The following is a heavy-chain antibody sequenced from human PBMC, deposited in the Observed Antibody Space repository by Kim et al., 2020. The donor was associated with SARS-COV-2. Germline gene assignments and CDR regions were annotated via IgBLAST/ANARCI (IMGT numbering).Heavy chain of an antibody. V-gene: IGHV3-49*03. D-gene: IGHD5-18*01. Sequence: GGSLRLSCTASGFTFGDYAMSWFRQAPGKGLEWVGFIRSKAYGGTTEYAASVKGRFTISRDDSKSIAYLQMNSLKTEDTAVYYCTRESYEQRAPWDYWGQGTLVTVSS. CDR2: IRSKAYGGTT. J-gene: IGHJ4*02. CDR3: TRESYEQRAPWDY. CDR1: GFTFGDYA.